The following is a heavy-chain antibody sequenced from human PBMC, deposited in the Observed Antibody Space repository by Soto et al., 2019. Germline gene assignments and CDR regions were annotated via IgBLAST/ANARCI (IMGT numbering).Heavy chain of an antibody. Sequence: GSLRLSCAASGFTVSRNSMTWVRQAPGKGLEWVSLIYRGGSTYYADSVKGRFTISRDSSKNTLYLQMNSLRADDTALYYCAGRNSGDYPYFDFWGPGTLLTVSS. CDR2: IYRGGST. J-gene: IGHJ4*02. CDR3: AGRNSGDYPYFDF. CDR1: GFTVSRNS. D-gene: IGHD4-17*01. V-gene: IGHV3-66*01.